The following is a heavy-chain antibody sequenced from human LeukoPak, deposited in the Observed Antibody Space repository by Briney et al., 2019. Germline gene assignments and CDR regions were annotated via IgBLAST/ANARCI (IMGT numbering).Heavy chain of an antibody. CDR1: GYTFTSYY. CDR3: ARDMGYYDSSGYYGVIDY. V-gene: IGHV1-46*01. Sequence: ASVKVSFKASGYTFTSYYMHWVRQAPGQGLEWMGIINPSGGSTSYAQKFQGRVTMTRDTSTSTVYMELSSLRSEDTAVYYCARDMGYYDSSGYYGVIDYWGQGTLATVSS. J-gene: IGHJ4*02. CDR2: INPSGGST. D-gene: IGHD3-22*01.